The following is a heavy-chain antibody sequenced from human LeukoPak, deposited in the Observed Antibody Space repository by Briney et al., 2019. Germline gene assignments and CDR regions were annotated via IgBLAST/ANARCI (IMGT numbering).Heavy chain of an antibody. CDR3: ARALVIDY. CDR1: GFNFSTYW. CDR2: IKQDGSEK. Sequence: GGSLRLSCTASGFNFSTYWMSWVRQAPGKGLEWVANIKQDGSEKYYVDSVKGRFTISRDNAKNSLYLQMNSLRAEDTAVYYCARALVIDYWGQGTLVTVSS. V-gene: IGHV3-7*01. J-gene: IGHJ4*02. D-gene: IGHD4-23*01.